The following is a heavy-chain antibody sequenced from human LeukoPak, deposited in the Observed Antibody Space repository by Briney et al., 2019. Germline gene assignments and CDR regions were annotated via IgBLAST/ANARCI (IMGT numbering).Heavy chain of an antibody. J-gene: IGHJ4*02. D-gene: IGHD4-17*01. Sequence: GGSLRLSCAASGFTFSSYWMSWVRQAPGKGLEWVAAITLASTYYADSVKGRFTISRDNSKSTLFLQMNSLRAEDSAIYYCAKDLKVYGDKVEYWGQGTLVTVSS. CDR2: ITLAST. CDR1: GFTFSSYW. CDR3: AKDLKVYGDKVEY. V-gene: IGHV3-23*01.